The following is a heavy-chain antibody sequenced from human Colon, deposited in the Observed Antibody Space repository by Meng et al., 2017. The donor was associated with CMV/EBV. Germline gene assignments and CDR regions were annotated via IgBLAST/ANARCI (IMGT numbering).Heavy chain of an antibody. CDR2: LRPTGSI. Sequence: QVQLQASGPGLVKPSETLSLTCSVFGASITTYYWAWIRQPAGKGLEFIGRLRPTGSIDYNPSLMSRVTMSVDTSKNQLSLNLKSVTAADTAVYYCVRAAARGVPVDHWGQGMLVTVSS. J-gene: IGHJ4*02. CDR3: VRAAARGVPVDH. V-gene: IGHV4-4*07. CDR1: GASITTYY. D-gene: IGHD3-10*01.